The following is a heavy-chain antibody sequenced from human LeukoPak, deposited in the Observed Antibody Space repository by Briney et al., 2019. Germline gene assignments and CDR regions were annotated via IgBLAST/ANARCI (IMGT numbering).Heavy chain of an antibody. Sequence: GGSLRLSCAASGFTFSSYAMSWVRQAPGKGLEWVSAISGSGGSTYYADSVKGRFTISRDNSKNTLCLQMNSLRAEDTAVYYCAKDHVTIFGVVIKFDYWGQGTLVTVSS. D-gene: IGHD3-3*01. J-gene: IGHJ4*02. CDR3: AKDHVTIFGVVIKFDY. V-gene: IGHV3-23*01. CDR2: ISGSGGST. CDR1: GFTFSSYA.